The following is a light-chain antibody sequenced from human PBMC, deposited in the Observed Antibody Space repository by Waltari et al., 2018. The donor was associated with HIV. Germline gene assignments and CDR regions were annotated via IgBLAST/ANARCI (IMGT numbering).Light chain of an antibody. CDR1: SSQVQIYNL. CDR3: CSYAGTSDYVI. Sequence: QSALTPIASVSGSPGQSIPISCTGTSSQVQIYNLVSWYQHRPGKAPKLIIYQVTKRPVGISSRFSGSKSGNMASLTISGLQAEDEADYYCCSYAGTSDYVIFGGGTKLTVL. J-gene: IGLJ2*01. V-gene: IGLV2-23*02. CDR2: QVT.